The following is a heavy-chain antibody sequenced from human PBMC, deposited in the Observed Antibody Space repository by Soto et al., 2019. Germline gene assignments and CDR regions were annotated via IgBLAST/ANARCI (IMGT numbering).Heavy chain of an antibody. CDR1: GASINSGGYF. V-gene: IGHV4-31*03. CDR2: IHYRGST. J-gene: IGHJ4*02. Sequence: QVQLQESGPGLVKPSQTLSLACSVSGASINSGGYFWSWFPQLPGKGLEWIGYIHYRGSTYYNPSLKSRVVTSMDTSKNDFSLKLSSVTDADTAVFYCARGLVETAMALDYWGQGALVTVSS. D-gene: IGHD5-18*01. CDR3: ARGLVETAMALDY.